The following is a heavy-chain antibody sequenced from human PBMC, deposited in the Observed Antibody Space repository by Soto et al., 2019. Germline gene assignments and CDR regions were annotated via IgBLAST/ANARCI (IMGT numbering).Heavy chain of an antibody. CDR2: ISYDGSNK. Sequence: QVQLVESGGGVVQPGRSLRLSCAASGFTFSSYAMHWVRQAPGKGLEWVAVISYDGSNKYYADSVKGRFTISRDNSKNTLYLQMNSLRAEDTAVYYCARIVGATTPADYGGQGTLVTVSS. D-gene: IGHD1-26*01. V-gene: IGHV3-30-3*01. CDR3: ARIVGATTPADY. CDR1: GFTFSSYA. J-gene: IGHJ4*02.